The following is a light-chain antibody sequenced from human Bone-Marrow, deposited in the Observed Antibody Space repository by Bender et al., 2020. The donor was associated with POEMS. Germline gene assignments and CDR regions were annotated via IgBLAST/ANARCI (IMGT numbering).Light chain of an antibody. CDR3: SSYTSSSTAV. V-gene: IGLV3-25*03. J-gene: IGLJ3*02. CDR1: ALPKQY. CDR2: KDN. Sequence: SYELTQPPSVSVSPGQTARITCSGDALPKQYAFWYQQRPGQAPVMLIYKDNERPSGIPERFSGSSSGATVTLTITGVQPEDEADYYCSSYTSSSTAVFGGGTKLTVV.